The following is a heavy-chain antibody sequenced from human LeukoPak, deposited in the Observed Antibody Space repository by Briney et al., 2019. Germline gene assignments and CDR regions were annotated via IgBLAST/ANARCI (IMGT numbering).Heavy chain of an antibody. Sequence: ASVKVSCKASGYTFTSYYMHWVRQAPGQGLEWMGIINPSGGSTSYAQKFQGRVTMTRDTSTGTVYMELSSLRSEDTAVYYCATEVTLIAVAGTDEYFQHWGQGTLVTVSS. CDR2: INPSGGST. D-gene: IGHD6-19*01. CDR3: ATEVTLIAVAGTDEYFQH. J-gene: IGHJ1*01. CDR1: GYTFTSYY. V-gene: IGHV1-46*01.